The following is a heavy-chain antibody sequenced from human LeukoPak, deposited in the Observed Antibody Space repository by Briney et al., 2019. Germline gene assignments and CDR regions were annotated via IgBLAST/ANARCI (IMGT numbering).Heavy chain of an antibody. V-gene: IGHV3-23*01. CDR3: TKGNIGYYFDY. Sequence: PGGSLRLSCAASGFTFSSYAMSWVRQAPGKGLEWVSSITDSGGITYYADSVKGRFTISRDNSKNMLYLQMNSLRAEDTAVYYCTKGNIGYYFDYWGQGTLVTVFS. CDR1: GFTFSSYA. D-gene: IGHD2/OR15-2a*01. CDR2: ITDSGGIT. J-gene: IGHJ4*02.